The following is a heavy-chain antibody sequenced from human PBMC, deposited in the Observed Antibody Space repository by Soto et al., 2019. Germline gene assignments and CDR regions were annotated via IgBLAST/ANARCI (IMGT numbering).Heavy chain of an antibody. D-gene: IGHD1-26*01. CDR2: ISGGGGYT. J-gene: IGHJ4*02. CDR1: GFTFSSYA. CDR3: ATGRIGRPSGH. V-gene: IGHV3-23*01. Sequence: EVQLLESGGGLVQPGGSLRLSCAASGFTFSSYAMTWVRQAPGKGLEWVSTISGGGGYTYYADSVKGRFTISRDNSNNTLYVQMNSLRAEDTAVYYCATGRIGRPSGHWGQGSLVTVSS.